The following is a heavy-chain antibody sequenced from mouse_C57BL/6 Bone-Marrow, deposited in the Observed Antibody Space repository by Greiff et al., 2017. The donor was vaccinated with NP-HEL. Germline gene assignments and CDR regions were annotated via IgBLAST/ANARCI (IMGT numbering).Heavy chain of an antibody. CDR2: IYPGGGYT. J-gene: IGHJ2*01. Sequence: VQVVESGAELVRPGTSVKMSCKASGYTFTNYWIGWAKQRPGHGLEWIGDIYPGGGYTNYNEKFKGKATLTADKSSSTAYMQFSSLTSEDSAIYYCARLTYYFDYWGQGTTLTVSS. CDR3: ARLTYYFDY. CDR1: GYTFTNYW. V-gene: IGHV1-63*01.